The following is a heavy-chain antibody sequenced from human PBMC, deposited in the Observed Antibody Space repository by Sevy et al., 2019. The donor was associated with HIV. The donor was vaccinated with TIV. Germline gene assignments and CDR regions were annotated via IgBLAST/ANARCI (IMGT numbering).Heavy chain of an antibody. V-gene: IGHV4-59*01. CDR2: IYYSGST. J-gene: IGHJ5*02. D-gene: IGHD3-10*01. CDR1: GGSISSYY. Sequence: SETLSLTCTVSGGSISSYYWSWIRQLPGKGLEWIGYIYYSGSTNYNPSLKSRVTISVDTSKNQFSLKLSSVTAADTAVYYCARGSTMVRGVIIGFDPWGQGTLVTVSS. CDR3: ARGSTMVRGVIIGFDP.